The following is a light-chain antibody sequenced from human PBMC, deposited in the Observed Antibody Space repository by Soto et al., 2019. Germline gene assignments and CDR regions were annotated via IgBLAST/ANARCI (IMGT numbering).Light chain of an antibody. V-gene: IGKV3-11*01. Sequence: EVVLTQSPATLSLSPGEGATLSCRASQSVGPYLSWYRQKPGQAPRLLIYDASKRATGIPARVSAFGYGTEFTLTISSLEAEDLGVYYCQQRTNLLITFGQGTRLEI. CDR2: DAS. CDR3: QQRTNLLIT. J-gene: IGKJ5*01. CDR1: QSVGPY.